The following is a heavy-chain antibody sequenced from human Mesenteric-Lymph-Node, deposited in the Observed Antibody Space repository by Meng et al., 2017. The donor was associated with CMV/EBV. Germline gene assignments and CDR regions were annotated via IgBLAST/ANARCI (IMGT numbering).Heavy chain of an antibody. Sequence: SETLSLTCTVSGGSISSGDYYWSWIRQPPGKGLEWIGYIYYSGSTYYNPSLKSRVTISVDTSQNQFSLQLSSVTAADTAVYFCARFDNSGYYFVDSWGQGTLVTVSS. J-gene: IGHJ4*02. D-gene: IGHD3-22*01. CDR1: GGSISSGDYY. CDR2: IYYSGST. CDR3: ARFDNSGYYFVDS. V-gene: IGHV4-30-4*08.